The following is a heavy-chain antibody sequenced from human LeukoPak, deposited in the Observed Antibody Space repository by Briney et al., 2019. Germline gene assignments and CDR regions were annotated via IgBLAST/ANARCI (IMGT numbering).Heavy chain of an antibody. J-gene: IGHJ4*02. CDR2: IDSSGGYM. V-gene: IGHV3-21*06. Sequence: PGGSLRLSCAASGFTFSSYWMHWVRQAPGKGLEWVSSIDSSGGYMFYADSVEGRFIISRDNAKDSLYLQMNSLRVEDTAVYYCLRGDRRDYWGQGTLVTVSS. CDR1: GFTFSSYW. CDR3: LRGDRRDY.